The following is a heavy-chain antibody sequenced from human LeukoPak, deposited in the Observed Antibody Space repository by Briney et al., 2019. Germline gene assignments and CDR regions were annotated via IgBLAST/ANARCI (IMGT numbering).Heavy chain of an antibody. CDR1: GGSISSYY. Sequence: SETLSLTCTVSGGSISSYYWSWIRQPAGKGLEWIGRIYTSGSTNYNPSLKSRVTMSVDTSKNQFSLKLSSVTAADTAVYYCARXXXXXXXDYWXXXTXVTVSS. CDR2: IYTSGST. J-gene: IGHJ4*01. V-gene: IGHV4-4*07. CDR3: ARXXXXXXXDY.